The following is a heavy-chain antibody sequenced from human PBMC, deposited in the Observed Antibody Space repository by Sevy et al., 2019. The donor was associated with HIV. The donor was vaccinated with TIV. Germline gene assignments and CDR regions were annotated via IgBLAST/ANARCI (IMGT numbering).Heavy chain of an antibody. CDR1: GFTFSSYE. Sequence: GGSLRLSCAASGFTFSSYEMNWVRQAPGKGLEWVSYISSSGSTIYYADSVKDRFTISRDNAMNSLYLQMNSLRAEDTAVYYCARDDRGYSGYDRGNFDYWGQGTLVTVSS. J-gene: IGHJ4*02. D-gene: IGHD5-12*01. CDR2: ISSSGSTI. V-gene: IGHV3-48*03. CDR3: ARDDRGYSGYDRGNFDY.